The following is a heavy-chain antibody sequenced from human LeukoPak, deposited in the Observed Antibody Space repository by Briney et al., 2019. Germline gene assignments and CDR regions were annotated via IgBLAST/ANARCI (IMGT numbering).Heavy chain of an antibody. V-gene: IGHV1-18*01. CDR3: ARVGSSWDFDY. J-gene: IGHJ4*02. CDR2: ISACNGNT. Sequence: ASVKVSCKASSYTFSSYGISWVRQAPGQGLEWVGWISACNGNTNYAQKLQGRVTMTTDTSTSTAYMELRSLRSDDTAVYYCARVGSSWDFDYWGQGTLVTVSS. CDR1: SYTFSSYG. D-gene: IGHD6-13*01.